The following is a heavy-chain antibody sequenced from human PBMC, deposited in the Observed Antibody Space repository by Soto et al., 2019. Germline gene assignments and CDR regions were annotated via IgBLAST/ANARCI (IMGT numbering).Heavy chain of an antibody. CDR3: AKGRPPFDL. CDR1: QFTFSYYA. D-gene: IGHD6-6*01. J-gene: IGHJ2*01. V-gene: IGHV3-23*01. Sequence: EVQLLESGGCLVQPGGSLRLSCAASQFTFSYYAMGWVRQAPGKGLEWVSLISGAGGSTNYADSLKGRFAISRDNSENTLYLQMNSLSSEDTAVYYCAKGRPPFDLWGRGTLVIVSS. CDR2: ISGAGGST.